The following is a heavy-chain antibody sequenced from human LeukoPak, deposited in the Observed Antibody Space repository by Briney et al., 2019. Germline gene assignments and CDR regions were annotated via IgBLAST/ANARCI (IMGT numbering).Heavy chain of an antibody. V-gene: IGHV3-7*01. CDR3: ARDYYDSKWHYYYGMDV. Sequence: PGGSLRLSCAASGFTFSSYWMSWVRQAPGKGLEWVANIKQDGSEKYYVDSVKGRFTISRDNAKNSLYLQMNSLRAEDTAVYYCARDYYDSKWHYYYGMDVWGQGTTVTVSS. D-gene: IGHD3-22*01. CDR2: IKQDGSEK. J-gene: IGHJ6*02. CDR1: GFTFSSYW.